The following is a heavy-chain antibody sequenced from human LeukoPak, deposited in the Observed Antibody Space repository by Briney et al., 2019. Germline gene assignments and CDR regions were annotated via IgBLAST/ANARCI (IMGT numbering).Heavy chain of an antibody. CDR1: GFTFSNSW. V-gene: IGHV3-7*01. Sequence: GGSLRLSCAASGFTFSNSWMSWVRQAPGKGLEWVASIKQDGSQKYYLDSVKGRFTISRDNAKNSLYLQMNSLRAEDTAVYYCARGPGGSYDHFDYWGQGTLVTVSS. J-gene: IGHJ4*02. CDR2: IKQDGSQK. CDR3: ARGPGGSYDHFDY. D-gene: IGHD1-26*01.